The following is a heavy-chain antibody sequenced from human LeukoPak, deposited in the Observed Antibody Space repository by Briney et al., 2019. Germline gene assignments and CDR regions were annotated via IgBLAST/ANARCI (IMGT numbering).Heavy chain of an antibody. CDR3: ARERWGRLDY. Sequence: GGSLRLSCAASGFTFSSYEMNWVRQAPGKGLGWVSYISSSGSTIYYADSVKGRFTISRDNAKNSLYLQMNSLRAEDTAVYYCARERWGRLDYWGQGTLVTVSS. J-gene: IGHJ4*02. V-gene: IGHV3-48*03. D-gene: IGHD4-23*01. CDR1: GFTFSSYE. CDR2: ISSSGSTI.